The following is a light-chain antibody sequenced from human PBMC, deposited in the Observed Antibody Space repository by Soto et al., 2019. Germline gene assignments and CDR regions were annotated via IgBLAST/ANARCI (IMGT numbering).Light chain of an antibody. J-gene: IGKJ3*01. CDR3: QQRSSWPFT. V-gene: IGKV3-11*01. CDR2: ATS. Sequence: EVVLTQSPATLSLSPGEGATLSCRASQSIGNYLAWYQQKPGQAPRLLIYATSNRATGIPARFSGSGSGSDFTLTISSLEPEDCAVYYCQQRSSWPFTFGPGTKVDIK. CDR1: QSIGNY.